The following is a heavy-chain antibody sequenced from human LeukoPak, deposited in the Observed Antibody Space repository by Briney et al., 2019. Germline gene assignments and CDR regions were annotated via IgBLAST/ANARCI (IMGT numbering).Heavy chain of an antibody. CDR2: IYTSRNI. Sequence: SETLSLTCTASGGTVSGYYWSWIRQPAGKGLEWIGRIYTSRNINFNPSLKSRVTMSVDTSENQVSLKLNSVTAADTAVYYCARNNWNNGFDIWGQGTMVTVSS. V-gene: IGHV4-4*07. D-gene: IGHD1/OR15-1a*01. CDR1: GGTVSGYY. CDR3: ARNNWNNGFDI. J-gene: IGHJ3*02.